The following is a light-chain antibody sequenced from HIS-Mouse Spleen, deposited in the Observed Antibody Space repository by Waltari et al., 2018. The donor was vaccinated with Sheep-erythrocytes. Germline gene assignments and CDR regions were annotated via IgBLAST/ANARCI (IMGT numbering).Light chain of an antibody. Sequence: QSALTQPASVSGSPGQSITIPCTGPSSYVGSYNLVSWYQQHPGKAPKLMIYEGSKRPSGVSNRFSGSKSGNTASLTISGLQAEDEADYYCCSYAGSSTPWVFGGGTKLTVL. V-gene: IGLV2-23*01. CDR3: CSYAGSSTPWV. J-gene: IGLJ3*02. CDR2: EGS. CDR1: SSYVGSYNL.